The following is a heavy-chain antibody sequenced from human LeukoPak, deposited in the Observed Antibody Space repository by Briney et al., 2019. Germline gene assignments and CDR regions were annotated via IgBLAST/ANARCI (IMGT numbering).Heavy chain of an antibody. Sequence: GGSLRLSCAASGFTFSNYAMSWVRQAPGKGLEWVSGITGSSTYYADSVKGRFTISRDISKNTLYVQMNSLRAEDTAVYYCAKVVGTSGWYFDYWGQGTLVTVSS. CDR2: ITGSST. J-gene: IGHJ4*02. D-gene: IGHD1-1*01. CDR3: AKVVGTSGWYFDY. CDR1: GFTFSNYA. V-gene: IGHV3-23*01.